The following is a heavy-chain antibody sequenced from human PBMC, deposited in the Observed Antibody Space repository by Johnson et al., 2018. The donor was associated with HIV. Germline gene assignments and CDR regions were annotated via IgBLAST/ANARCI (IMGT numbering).Heavy chain of an antibody. Sequence: QVQLVESGGGLVNPGGSLRLSCAASGFSFSDYYMSWIRQAPGKGLEWVSYITSSGSTLYYADSVKGRFTISRDNAKNSLSLQMNILTAEDTAVYYCARPIVRGAADIWGQGTMVIVSS. J-gene: IGHJ3*02. D-gene: IGHD3-10*01. CDR1: GFSFSDYY. V-gene: IGHV3-11*01. CDR2: ITSSGSTL. CDR3: ARPIVRGAADI.